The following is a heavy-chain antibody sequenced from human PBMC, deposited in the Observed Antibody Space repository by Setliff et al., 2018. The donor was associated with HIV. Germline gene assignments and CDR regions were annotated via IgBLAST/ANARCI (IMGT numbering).Heavy chain of an antibody. CDR2: INAGNGNT. Sequence: ASVKVSCKASGYTFTSYAMHWVRQAPGQRLEWMGWINAGNGNTKYSQKFQGRVSMTRNTSISTAYMELSSLRSEDTAVYYCARVGSYWTQFDYWGQGTLVTVSS. CDR3: ARVGSYWTQFDY. D-gene: IGHD2-15*01. J-gene: IGHJ4*01. V-gene: IGHV1-3*01. CDR1: GYTFTSYA.